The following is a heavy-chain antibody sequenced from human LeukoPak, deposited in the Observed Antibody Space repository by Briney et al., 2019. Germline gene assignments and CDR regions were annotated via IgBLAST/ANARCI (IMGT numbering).Heavy chain of an antibody. V-gene: IGHV1-69*04. D-gene: IGHD4-17*01. CDR2: IIPILGIA. CDR1: GGTFSSYA. J-gene: IGHJ4*02. CDR3: ARENGVPPESIDY. Sequence: GASVKVSCKASGGTFSSYAISWVRQAPGQGLEWMGRIIPILGIANYAQKFQGRVTITADKSTSTAYMELSSLRSEDTAVYYCARENGVPPESIDYWGQGTLVTVSS.